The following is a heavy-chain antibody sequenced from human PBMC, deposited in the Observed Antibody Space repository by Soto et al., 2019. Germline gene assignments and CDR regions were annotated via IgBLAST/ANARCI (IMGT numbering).Heavy chain of an antibody. CDR2: ISGSGGST. CDR1: GFTFSSYA. CDR3: AKNIVATIRSYYGMDV. D-gene: IGHD5-12*01. J-gene: IGHJ6*02. Sequence: GSLRLSCAASGFTFSSYAMSWVRQAPGKGLEWVSAISGSGGSTYYADSVKGRFTISRDNSKNTLYLQMNSLRAEDTAVYYCAKNIVATIRSYYGMDVWGQGTTVTVSS. V-gene: IGHV3-23*01.